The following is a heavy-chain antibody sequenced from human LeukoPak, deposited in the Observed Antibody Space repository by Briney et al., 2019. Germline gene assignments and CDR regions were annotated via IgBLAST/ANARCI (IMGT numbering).Heavy chain of an antibody. CDR2: TYYRSKWKS. J-gene: IGHJ4*02. V-gene: IGHV6-1*01. CDR1: GDSVSSKSST. Sequence: SQTLSLTCAISGDSVSSKSSTWYWVRQSPSRGLEWLGRTYYRSKWKSDYALSVKSRITINPDTSKNQFTLQLKSVISEDTAVYYCARGAAAIRGGIDYWGQGTLVTVSS. CDR3: ARGAAAIRGGIDY. D-gene: IGHD6-13*01.